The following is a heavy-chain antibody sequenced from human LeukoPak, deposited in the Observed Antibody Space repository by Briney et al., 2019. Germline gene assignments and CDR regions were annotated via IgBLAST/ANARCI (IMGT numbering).Heavy chain of an antibody. D-gene: IGHD2-21*02. J-gene: IGHJ4*02. CDR1: GGSISSYY. CDR3: ASSSSYCGGDCYPY. CDR2: IYYSGST. Sequence: SETLSLTCTVSGGSISSYYWSWIRQPPGKGLEWIGYIYYSGSTNYNPSLKSRVTISVDTSKNQFSLKVRSVTAADTAMYYCASSSSYCGGDCYPYWGQGTLVTVSS. V-gene: IGHV4-59*01.